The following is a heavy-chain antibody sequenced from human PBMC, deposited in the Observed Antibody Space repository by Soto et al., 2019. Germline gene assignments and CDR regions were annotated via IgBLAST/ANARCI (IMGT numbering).Heavy chain of an antibody. CDR3: ARAGRVGYDFWSGYLGGDYFDY. CDR1: GGSVSSGSYY. V-gene: IGHV4-61*01. D-gene: IGHD3-3*01. CDR2: IYYSGST. Sequence: PSETLSLTCTVSGGSVSSGSYYWSWIRQPPGKGLEWIGYIYYSGSTDYNPSLKSRVTISVDTSKNQFSLKLSSVTAADTAVYCCARAGRVGYDFWSGYLGGDYFDYWGQGTLVTVSS. J-gene: IGHJ4*02.